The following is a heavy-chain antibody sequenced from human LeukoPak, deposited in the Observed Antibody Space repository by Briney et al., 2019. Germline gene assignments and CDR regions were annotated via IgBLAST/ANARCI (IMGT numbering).Heavy chain of an antibody. V-gene: IGHV3-74*01. D-gene: IGHD1-7*01. CDR2: INSDGGTT. CDR1: GFTFGTYW. CDR3: AKDLYWNYERDY. Sequence: PGGSLRLSCGASGFTFGTYWMHWVRQAPGKGLVWVSGINSDGGTTTYADSVKGRFTISRDNSKNTLYLQMNSLRAEDTAVYYCAKDLYWNYERDYWGQGTLVTVSS. J-gene: IGHJ4*02.